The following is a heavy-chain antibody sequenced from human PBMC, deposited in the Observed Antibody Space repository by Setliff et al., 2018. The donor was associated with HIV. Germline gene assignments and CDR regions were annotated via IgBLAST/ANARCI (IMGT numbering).Heavy chain of an antibody. J-gene: IGHJ4*02. CDR3: ARDAEVGTTYFDY. Sequence: PGGSLRLSCAASGFTFSAYAMHWVRQAPGKGLEYVSAISSNGLSTYYAGSVKGRFTISRDNSKSTLYLQMGSLRAEDMAVYYCARDAEVGTTYFDYWGQGTLVTVSS. V-gene: IGHV3-64*02. CDR2: ISSNGLST. D-gene: IGHD1-26*01. CDR1: GFTFSAYA.